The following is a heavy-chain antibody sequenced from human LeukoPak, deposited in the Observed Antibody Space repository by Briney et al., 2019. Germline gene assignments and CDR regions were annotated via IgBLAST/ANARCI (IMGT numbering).Heavy chain of an antibody. J-gene: IGHJ4*02. CDR2: ITKKRDRYTT. D-gene: IGHD7-27*01. Sequence: GGSLRLSCAASGFTFSSYEMNWVRQAPGKGLEWVGRITKKRDRYTTEYLASVKGRFVISRDDSKNSLFLQMNSLRAEDTAMYYCVRDNWGTDYWGQGTLVTVSS. CDR1: GFTFSSYE. V-gene: IGHV3-72*01. CDR3: VRDNWGTDY.